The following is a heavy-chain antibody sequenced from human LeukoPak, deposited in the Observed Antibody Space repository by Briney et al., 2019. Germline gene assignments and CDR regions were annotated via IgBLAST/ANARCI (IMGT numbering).Heavy chain of an antibody. J-gene: IGHJ3*02. Sequence: GGSLRLSCAAAGFTFSSYAMSWVRQAPGKGLEWVSAISGSGGSTYYADSVKGRFTISRDNSKNTLYLQMNSLRAEDTAVYYCAKDFPGGYYSEDAFDIWSQGTMVTVSS. V-gene: IGHV3-23*01. CDR3: AKDFPGGYYSEDAFDI. CDR1: GFTFSSYA. D-gene: IGHD1-26*01. CDR2: ISGSGGST.